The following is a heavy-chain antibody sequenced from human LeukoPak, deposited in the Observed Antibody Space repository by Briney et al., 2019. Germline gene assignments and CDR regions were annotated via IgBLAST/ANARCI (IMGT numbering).Heavy chain of an antibody. CDR3: AKDSGMYYFDY. Sequence: GSLRLSCAASGFTFDDYTMHWVRQAPGKGLEWVSLISWDGGSTNYADSVKGRFTISRDNSKNSLYLQMNSLRTEDTAWYYCAKDSGMYYFDYWGQGTLVTVSS. D-gene: IGHD1-26*01. CDR2: ISWDGGST. J-gene: IGHJ4*02. CDR1: GFTFDDYT. V-gene: IGHV3-43*01.